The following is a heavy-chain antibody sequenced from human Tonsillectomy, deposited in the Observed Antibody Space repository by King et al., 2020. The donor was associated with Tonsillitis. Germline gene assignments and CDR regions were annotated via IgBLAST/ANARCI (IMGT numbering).Heavy chain of an antibody. J-gene: IGHJ3*02. Sequence: QLQESGPGLVKPSETLSLTCTVSGGSISSYYWSWIRQPPGKGLEWIGYIYYSGSTNYNPSLKSRGTISVDTSKNQFSLKLSSVTAADTAVYYCARLDYGDYGNAFDIWGQGTMVTVSS. D-gene: IGHD4-17*01. CDR3: ARLDYGDYGNAFDI. CDR2: IYYSGST. V-gene: IGHV4-59*08. CDR1: GGSISSYY.